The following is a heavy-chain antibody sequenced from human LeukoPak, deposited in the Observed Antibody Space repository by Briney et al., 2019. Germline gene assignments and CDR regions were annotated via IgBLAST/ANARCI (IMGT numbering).Heavy chain of an antibody. D-gene: IGHD3-3*01. Sequence: ASVKVSCKASGYTFTSYGISWVRQAPGQGLEWMGWISAYNGNTNYAQKLQGRVTITTDESTSTAYMELSSLRSEDTAVYYCARDPRAIFGVVIPKGWFDPWGQGTLVTVSS. CDR2: ISAYNGNT. V-gene: IGHV1-18*01. CDR1: GYTFTSYG. CDR3: ARDPRAIFGVVIPKGWFDP. J-gene: IGHJ5*02.